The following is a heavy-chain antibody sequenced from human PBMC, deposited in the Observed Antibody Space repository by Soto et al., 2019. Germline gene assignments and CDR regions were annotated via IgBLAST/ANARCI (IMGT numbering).Heavy chain of an antibody. CDR2: IYYSGST. CDR1: GGSISSYY. Sequence: QVQLQESGPGLVKPSETLSLTCTVSGGSISSYYWSWIRQPPGKGLEWIGYIYYSGSTNYNPSLKSRVTISVDTSKNQFSLKLSSVTAADTAVYYCARSEDLAYDAFDIWGQGTMVTVSS. J-gene: IGHJ3*02. D-gene: IGHD3-16*01. CDR3: ARSEDLAYDAFDI. V-gene: IGHV4-59*01.